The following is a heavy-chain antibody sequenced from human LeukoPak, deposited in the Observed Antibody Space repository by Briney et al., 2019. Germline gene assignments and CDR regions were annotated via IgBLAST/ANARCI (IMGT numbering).Heavy chain of an antibody. CDR2: ICPDGTVT. J-gene: IGHJ4*02. V-gene: IGHV3-74*01. Sequence: GGSLRLSCAASGFTFSTYCMHWVRQAPGKGPMWVSRICPDGTVTNYADSVKARFIISRDNARNTVYLQMNSLRVEDTAVYYCVRDFRSADYWGRGTLVTVSS. CDR1: GFTFSTYC. CDR3: VRDFRSADY.